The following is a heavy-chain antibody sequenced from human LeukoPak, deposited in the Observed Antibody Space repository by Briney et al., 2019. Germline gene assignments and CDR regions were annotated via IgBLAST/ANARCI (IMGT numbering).Heavy chain of an antibody. D-gene: IGHD1-1*01. CDR3: ANALEAHYFDY. Sequence: GGSLRLSCSAAGFTFSNYWMIWVRQAPGKGLEWVANIKQDGSETYYVDSVRGRFSISRDDARNSVYLQMNSLRAEDTAVYYCANALEAHYFDYWGQGTLVTVSS. V-gene: IGHV3-7*05. J-gene: IGHJ4*02. CDR2: IKQDGSET. CDR1: GFTFSNYW.